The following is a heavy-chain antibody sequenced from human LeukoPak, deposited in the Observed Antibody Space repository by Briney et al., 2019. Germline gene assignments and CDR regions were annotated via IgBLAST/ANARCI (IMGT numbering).Heavy chain of an antibody. V-gene: IGHV1-46*01. CDR3: AAGGSGYDSFDY. Sequence: GASVKVSCTASGYTFTSYYMHWVRQAPGQGLEWMGIINPSGGSTSYAQKFQERVAITRDMSTSTAYMELSSLRSEDTAVYYCAAGGSGYDSFDYWGQGTLVTVSS. CDR1: GYTFTSYY. J-gene: IGHJ4*02. D-gene: IGHD5-12*01. CDR2: INPSGGST.